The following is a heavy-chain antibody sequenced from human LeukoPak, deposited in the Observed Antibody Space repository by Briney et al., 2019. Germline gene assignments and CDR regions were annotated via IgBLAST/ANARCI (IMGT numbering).Heavy chain of an antibody. CDR2: ISYDGSNK. D-gene: IGHD3-22*01. V-gene: IGHV3-30*04. Sequence: PGRSLRLSCAASGFTFSSYAMHWVRQAPGKGLEWVAVISYDGSNKYYADSVKGRFTISRDNSKNTLYLQMNSLRAEDTAVYYCARDNFLKMSVTMIVRFSGKSFDYWGQGTLVTVSS. CDR1: GFTFSSYA. CDR3: ARDNFLKMSVTMIVRFSGKSFDY. J-gene: IGHJ4*02.